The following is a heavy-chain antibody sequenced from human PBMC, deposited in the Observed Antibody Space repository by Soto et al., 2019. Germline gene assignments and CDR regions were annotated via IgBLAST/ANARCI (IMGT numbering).Heavy chain of an antibody. CDR2: ISSSSSYI. J-gene: IGHJ1*01. CDR1: GFTFSSYS. V-gene: IGHV3-21*01. CDR3: ARGASGH. Sequence: PGGSLRLSCAASGFTFSSYSMNWVRQAPGKGLEWVSSISSSSSYIYYADSVKGRFTISRDNSKNTVNLQMNSLRPEDTAVYYCARGASGHWGQGTLGTLSS.